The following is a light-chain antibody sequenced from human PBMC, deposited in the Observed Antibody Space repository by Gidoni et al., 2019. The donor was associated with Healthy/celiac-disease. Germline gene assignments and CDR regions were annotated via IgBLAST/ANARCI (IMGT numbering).Light chain of an antibody. CDR1: QGISSY. Sequence: AIRMTQSPSSFSASTGDRVTITCRASQGISSYLAGYQQKPGKAPKLLLYAASTLQSGVPSRFSGSGSGTDFTLTISCLQSEDFATYYCQQYYSYPLTFXGXTKVEIK. J-gene: IGKJ4*01. CDR2: AAS. CDR3: QQYYSYPLT. V-gene: IGKV1-8*01.